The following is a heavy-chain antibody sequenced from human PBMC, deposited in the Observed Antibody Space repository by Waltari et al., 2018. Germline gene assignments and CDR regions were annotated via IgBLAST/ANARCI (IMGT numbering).Heavy chain of an antibody. CDR3: AKGTSEAVAGYYYYYGMDV. V-gene: IGHV3-23*01. CDR1: SSYA. CDR2: ISGSGGST. Sequence: SSYAMSWVRQAPGKGLEWVSAISGSGGSTYYADSVKGRFTISRDNSKNTLYLQMNSQRAEDTAVYYCAKGTSEAVAGYYYYYGMDVWGQGTTVTVSS. J-gene: IGHJ6*02. D-gene: IGHD6-19*01.